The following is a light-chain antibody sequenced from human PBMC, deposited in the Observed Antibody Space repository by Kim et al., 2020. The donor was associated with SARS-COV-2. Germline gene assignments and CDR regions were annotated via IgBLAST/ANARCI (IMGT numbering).Light chain of an antibody. V-gene: IGLV1-47*01. Sequence: GQRVTISCSGSSSNIGSNYVYWYQQLPGTAPKLLIYRNNQRPSGVPDRFSGSKSGTSASLAISVLRSEDEADYYCAAWDDSLSGPVFGGGTQLTVL. CDR3: AAWDDSLSGPV. CDR2: RNN. CDR1: SSNIGSNY. J-gene: IGLJ3*02.